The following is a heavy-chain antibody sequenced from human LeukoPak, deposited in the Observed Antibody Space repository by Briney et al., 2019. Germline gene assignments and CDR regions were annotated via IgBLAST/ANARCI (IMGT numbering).Heavy chain of an antibody. D-gene: IGHD1-26*01. CDR1: GFTFSNYA. CDR3: AKGGSSLVWGGAVDY. Sequence: GGSLRLSCAASGFTFSNYAMSWVRQAPGKGXGXXXXXSSSGGDTYYADSVMGWFTISRDNSKNTLYLQMNSLRAEDTAVYYCAKGGSSLVWGGAVDYWGQGTLVTVSS. V-gene: IGHV3-23*01. CDR2: XSSSGGDT. J-gene: IGHJ4*02.